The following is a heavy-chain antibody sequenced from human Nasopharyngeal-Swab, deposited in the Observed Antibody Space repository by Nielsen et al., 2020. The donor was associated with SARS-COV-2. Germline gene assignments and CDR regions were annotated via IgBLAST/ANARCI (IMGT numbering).Heavy chain of an antibody. D-gene: IGHD3-10*01. CDR2: ISSSGSTI. CDR1: GSTFSSYE. Sequence: GESLKISCAASGSTFSSYEMNWVRQAPGRGLEWVSYISSSGSTIYYADSVKGRFTISRDNAKNSLYLQMNSLRAEDTAVYYCAREGGLLWFGESPEGGWFDPWGQGTLVTVSS. J-gene: IGHJ5*02. CDR3: AREGGLLWFGESPEGGWFDP. V-gene: IGHV3-48*03.